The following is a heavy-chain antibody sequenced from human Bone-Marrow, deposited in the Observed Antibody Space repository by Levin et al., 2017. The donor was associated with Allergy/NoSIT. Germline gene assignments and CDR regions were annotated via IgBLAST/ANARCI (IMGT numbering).Heavy chain of an antibody. CDR3: ARGRIVVVPADPQSYYYYYMDV. V-gene: IGHV1-69*13. CDR1: GGTFSSYA. CDR2: IIPIFGTA. D-gene: IGHD2-2*01. J-gene: IGHJ6*03. Sequence: ASVKVSCKASGGTFSSYAISWVRQAPGQGLEWMGGIIPIFGTANYAQKFQGRVTITADESTSTAYMELSSLRSEDTAVYYCARGRIVVVPADPQSYYYYYMDVWGKGTTVTVSS.